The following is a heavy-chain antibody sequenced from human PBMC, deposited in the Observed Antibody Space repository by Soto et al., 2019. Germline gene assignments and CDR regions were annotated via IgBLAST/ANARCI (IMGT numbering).Heavy chain of an antibody. CDR1: GGSISSSNW. D-gene: IGHD6-13*01. V-gene: IGHV4-4*02. Sequence: QVQLQESGPGLVKPSGTLSLTCAVSGGSISSSNWWSWVRQPPGKGLQWIGEIYHSGSTNYNPSLKSRVTISVDKSKNQFSLKLSSVTAADTAVYYCARDLAVAAAGSWFDPWGQGTLVTVSS. J-gene: IGHJ5*02. CDR3: ARDLAVAAAGSWFDP. CDR2: IYHSGST.